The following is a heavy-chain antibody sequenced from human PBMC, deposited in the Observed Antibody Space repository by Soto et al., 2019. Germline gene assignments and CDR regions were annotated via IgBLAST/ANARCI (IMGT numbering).Heavy chain of an antibody. D-gene: IGHD7-27*01. J-gene: IGHJ4*02. CDR2: ISVSGGST. CDR3: TSLGQFDY. CDR1: GFTFSSSV. V-gene: IGHV3-23*01. Sequence: GXSLRLSCAASGFTFSSSVINWVRQAPGKGLEWVSSISVSGGSTFYAGSVKGRFTLSRDNSRNTLYLTMNSLRVDDTAVYYCTSLGQFDYWGQGALVTVSS.